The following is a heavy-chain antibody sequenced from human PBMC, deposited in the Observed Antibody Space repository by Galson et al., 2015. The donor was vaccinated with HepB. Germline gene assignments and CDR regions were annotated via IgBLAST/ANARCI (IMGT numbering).Heavy chain of an antibody. CDR3: ARDPLTMIVPAGAFDI. V-gene: IGHV3-13*05. CDR1: GFTFSSYD. J-gene: IGHJ3*02. D-gene: IGHD3-22*01. CDR2: IGTAGDP. Sequence: SLRLSCAASGFTFSSYDMHWVRQATGKGLEWVLAIGTAGDPYYPGSVKGRFTISRDNSKNTLYLQMNSLRAEDTAVYYCARDPLTMIVPAGAFDIWGQGTMVTVSS.